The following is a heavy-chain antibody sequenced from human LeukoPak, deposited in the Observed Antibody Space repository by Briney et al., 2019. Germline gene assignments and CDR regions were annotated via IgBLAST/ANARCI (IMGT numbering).Heavy chain of an antibody. CDR2: ISAYNGNT. Sequence: GASVKVSCKASGYTFTSYGISWVRQAPGQGLEWMGWISAYNGNTNYAQKLQGRVTMTTETCTSTAYMELRSLRSDDTAVYYCARDQSRYDFWSGYPSNWFDPWGQGTLVTVSS. CDR3: ARDQSRYDFWSGYPSNWFDP. D-gene: IGHD3-3*01. J-gene: IGHJ5*02. CDR1: GYTFTSYG. V-gene: IGHV1-18*01.